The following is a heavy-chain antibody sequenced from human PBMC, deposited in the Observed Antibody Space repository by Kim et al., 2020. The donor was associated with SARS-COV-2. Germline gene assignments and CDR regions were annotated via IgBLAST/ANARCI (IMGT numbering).Heavy chain of an antibody. CDR3: ARYYYGSGSYSR. CDR1: GGSISSYY. J-gene: IGHJ4*02. Sequence: SETLSLTCTVSGGSISSYYWSWIRQPPGKGLEWIGYIYYSGSTNYNPSLKSRVTISVDTSKNQFSLKLSSVTAADTAVYYCARYYYGSGSYSRWGQGTLVTVSS. D-gene: IGHD3-10*01. CDR2: IYYSGST. V-gene: IGHV4-59*13.